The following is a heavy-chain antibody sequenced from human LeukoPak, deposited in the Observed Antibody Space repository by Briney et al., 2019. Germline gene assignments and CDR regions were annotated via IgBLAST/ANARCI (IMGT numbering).Heavy chain of an antibody. D-gene: IGHD3-22*01. Sequence: PSETLSLTCTVSGGSISSYYWSWIRQPPGKGLEWIGYTYYSGSTNYNPSLKSRVTISVDTSENQFSLKLSSVTAADTAVYYCARGGDYYDSSGYWYDYWGQGTLVTVSS. V-gene: IGHV4-59*01. CDR3: ARGGDYYDSSGYWYDY. CDR1: GGSISSYY. CDR2: TYYSGST. J-gene: IGHJ4*02.